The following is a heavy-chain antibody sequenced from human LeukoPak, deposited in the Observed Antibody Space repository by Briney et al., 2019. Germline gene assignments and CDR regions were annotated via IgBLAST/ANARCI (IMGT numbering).Heavy chain of an antibody. CDR3: EVYGDYVEADY. D-gene: IGHD4-17*01. CDR2: IYYSGST. Sequence: PSETLSLTCTVSGGSLSTYYWTWIRQPPGKGLEWIGYIYYSGSTNYNPSLKSRVTISVDTSKNQFSLKLSSVTAADTAVYYCEVYGDYVEADYWGQGTLVTVSS. V-gene: IGHV4-59*08. CDR1: GGSLSTYY. J-gene: IGHJ4*02.